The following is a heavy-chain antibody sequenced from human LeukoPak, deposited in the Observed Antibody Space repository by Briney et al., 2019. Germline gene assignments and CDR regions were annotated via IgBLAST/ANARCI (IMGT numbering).Heavy chain of an antibody. D-gene: IGHD2-15*01. CDR1: GYTFTTYA. CDR3: ARVISGYCSGGSCYEYFQH. Sequence: ASVKVSCKASGYTFTTYALHWVRQAPGQRPEWMGWINAGDGNTGSSQRFRDRVTITRDTSASTVYMELSGLRSEDTAVYYCARVISGYCSGGSCYEYFQHWGQGTLVTVSS. J-gene: IGHJ1*01. CDR2: INAGDGNT. V-gene: IGHV1-3*01.